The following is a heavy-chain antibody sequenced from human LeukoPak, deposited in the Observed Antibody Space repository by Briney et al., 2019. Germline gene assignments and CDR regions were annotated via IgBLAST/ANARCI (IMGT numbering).Heavy chain of an antibody. V-gene: IGHV3-21*01. D-gene: IGHD3-10*01. CDR1: GFTFHIYA. J-gene: IGHJ4*02. Sequence: GGSLRLSCAASGFTFHIYAMHWVRQAPGKGLEWVSSISSSSSYIYYADSVKGRFTISRDNAKNSLYLQMNSLRAEDTAVYYCARRAGLWFGGTDYWGQRTLVTVSS. CDR3: ARRAGLWFGGTDY. CDR2: ISSSSSYI.